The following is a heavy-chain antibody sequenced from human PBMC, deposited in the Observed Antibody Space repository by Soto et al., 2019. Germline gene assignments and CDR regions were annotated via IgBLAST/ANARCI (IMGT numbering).Heavy chain of an antibody. Sequence: GASVKVSCKASGYTFTSYGISWVRQAPGQGLEWKGWISAYNGNTNYAQKLQGRVTMTTDTSSSTAYMELRSLSSDDRAVYYCARESSSSCHDYWGQGTLVTVSS. V-gene: IGHV1-18*01. D-gene: IGHD6-13*01. J-gene: IGHJ4*02. CDR1: GYTFTSYG. CDR2: ISAYNGNT. CDR3: ARESSSSCHDY.